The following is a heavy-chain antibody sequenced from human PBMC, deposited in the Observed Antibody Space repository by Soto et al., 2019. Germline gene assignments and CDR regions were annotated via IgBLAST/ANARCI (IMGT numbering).Heavy chain of an antibody. J-gene: IGHJ4*02. V-gene: IGHV6-1*01. CDR1: GDSVSSNSAA. Sequence: SKSLSLTCAISGDSVSSNSAAWNWIRQSPSRGLEWLGRTYYRSKWYNDYAVSVKSRITINPDTSKNQFSLQLNSVTPEDTAVYYCARGLRFLEWLHLSYYFDYWGQGTLVTVSS. D-gene: IGHD3-3*01. CDR3: ARGLRFLEWLHLSYYFDY. CDR2: TYYRSKWYN.